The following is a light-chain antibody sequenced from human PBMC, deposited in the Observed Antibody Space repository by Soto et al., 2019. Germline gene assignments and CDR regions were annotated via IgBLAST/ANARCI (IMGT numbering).Light chain of an antibody. Sequence: DIQMTQSPSSLSASVGDTVTIACQASHDIRDYLNWYQQKSAKAPKLLMYAASNLEAGVPSRFSASGSGTHFTFSISSLQPEDFATYDCLQYDEFPFTCGPGSTVDIK. J-gene: IGKJ3*01. CDR1: HDIRDY. CDR3: LQYDEFPFT. V-gene: IGKV1-33*01. CDR2: AAS.